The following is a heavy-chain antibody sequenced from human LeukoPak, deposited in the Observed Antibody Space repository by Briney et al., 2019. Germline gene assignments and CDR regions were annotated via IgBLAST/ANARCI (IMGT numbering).Heavy chain of an antibody. CDR3: ARHIEGHYFDY. J-gene: IGHJ4*02. D-gene: IGHD3-16*02. CDR1: GGSISSSSYY. V-gene: IGHV4-39*01. Sequence: SETLSLTCTVSGGSISSSSYYWGWIRQPPGKGLEWIGSIYYSGRTSYNPSLKSRVTISVDTSKNQFSLKLSSVTAADTAVYNCARHIEGHYFDYWGQGTLVTVSS. CDR2: IYYSGRT.